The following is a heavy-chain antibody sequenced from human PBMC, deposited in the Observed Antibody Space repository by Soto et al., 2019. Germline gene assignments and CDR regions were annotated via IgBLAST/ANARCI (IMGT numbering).Heavy chain of an antibody. V-gene: IGHV3-23*01. CDR1: GFTFSNYA. Sequence: QPVGSLRLSCAASGFTFSNYAITWVRQAPGKGLEWVSGLNGSGGSTSSADSVKGRFAISRDNSKNTLYLQMNSLRDGDTAVYYCARGFSAGKGSPPDYWGQGTLVTVYS. J-gene: IGHJ4*02. CDR2: LNGSGGST. CDR3: ARGFSAGKGSPPDY. D-gene: IGHD3-10*01.